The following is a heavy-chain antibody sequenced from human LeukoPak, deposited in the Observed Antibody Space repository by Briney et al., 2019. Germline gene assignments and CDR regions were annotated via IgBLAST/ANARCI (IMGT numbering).Heavy chain of an antibody. D-gene: IGHD4-17*01. J-gene: IGHJ6*02. CDR1: GYTFTSYD. CDR2: MNPNSGNT. V-gene: IGHV1-8*01. CDR3: ARGVGDYGEQDV. Sequence: ASVKVSCTASGYTFTSYDINWVRQATGQGLEWMGWMNPNSGNTGYAQKFQGRVTMTRNTSISTACMELSSLRSEDTAVYYCARGVGDYGEQDVWGQGTTVTVSS.